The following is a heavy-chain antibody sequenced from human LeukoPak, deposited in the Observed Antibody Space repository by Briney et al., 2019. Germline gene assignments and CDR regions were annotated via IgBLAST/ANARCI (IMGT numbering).Heavy chain of an antibody. D-gene: IGHD5-12*01. CDR3: ARQAGYDLGAFDY. J-gene: IGHJ4*02. CDR1: GGSISSSSYY. V-gene: IGHV4-39*01. Sequence: SETLSLTCTVSGGSISSSSYYWGWIRQPPGKGQEWIGSIYYSGSTYYNPSLKSRVTISVDTSKNQFSLKLSSVTAADTAVYYCARQAGYDLGAFDYWGQGTLVTVSS. CDR2: IYYSGST.